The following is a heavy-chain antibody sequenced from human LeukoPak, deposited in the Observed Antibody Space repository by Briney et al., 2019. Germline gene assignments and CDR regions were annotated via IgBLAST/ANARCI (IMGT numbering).Heavy chain of an antibody. CDR3: ARDTNWQRDY. CDR1: GYTFTCFG. V-gene: IGHV1-18*01. D-gene: IGHD6-25*01. Sequence: ASVKVSCKASGYTFTCFGIAWVRQAPGQGLEWVGWISTSSDQRRYAHMLQDRVTMTTDTSTSTAYMELRSLRSDDAGVYYCARDTNWQRDYWGQGTLVTVSS. CDR2: ISTSSDQR. J-gene: IGHJ4*02.